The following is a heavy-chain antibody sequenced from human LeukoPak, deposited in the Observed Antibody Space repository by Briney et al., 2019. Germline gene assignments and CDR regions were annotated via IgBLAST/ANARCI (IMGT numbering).Heavy chain of an antibody. D-gene: IGHD6-13*01. V-gene: IGHV4-59*01. J-gene: IGHJ4*02. CDR3: ATGVHGIAAAGDYYFDY. Sequence: SETLSLTCTVSGGSISSYYWSWIRQPPGKGLEWIGYIYYSGSTNYNPSLKSRVTISIDTPNNQFSLKLSSVTAADTAVYYCATGVHGIAAAGDYYFDYWGQGTLVTVSS. CDR1: GGSISSYY. CDR2: IYYSGST.